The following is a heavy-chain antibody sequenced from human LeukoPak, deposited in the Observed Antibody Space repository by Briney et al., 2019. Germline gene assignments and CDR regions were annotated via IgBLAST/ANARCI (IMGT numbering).Heavy chain of an antibody. J-gene: IGHJ6*03. Sequence: SETLSLTCTVSGGSISSSSFYWGWIRQPPGKGLEWIGSIYYSGSTFYNPSLKSRVTISVDTSKNQFSLTLSSVTAADTAVYYCARHGTRYHYYFMDVWGKGTTVTISS. CDR1: GGSISSSSFY. CDR2: IYYSGST. V-gene: IGHV4-39*01. D-gene: IGHD1-26*01. CDR3: ARHGTRYHYYFMDV.